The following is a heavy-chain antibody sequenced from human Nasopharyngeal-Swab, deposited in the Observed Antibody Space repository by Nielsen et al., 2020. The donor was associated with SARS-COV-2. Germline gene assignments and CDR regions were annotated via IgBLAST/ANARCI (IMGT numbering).Heavy chain of an antibody. CDR1: GLSFSEFW. CDR3: ARDRGYYAVDY. J-gene: IGHJ4*02. D-gene: IGHD2-2*01. CDR2: INKDGSEK. V-gene: IGHV3-7*01. Sequence: GEALKISCAASGLSFSEFWMYWVRQAPGKGLEWVASINKDGSEKYYGDSVRGRFTTSRDNAENSLSLQMNSLRGEDTAVYYCARDRGYYAVDYWGQGTLVTVSS.